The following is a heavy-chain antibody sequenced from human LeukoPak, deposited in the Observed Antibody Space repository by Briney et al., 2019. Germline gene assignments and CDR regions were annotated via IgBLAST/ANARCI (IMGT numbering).Heavy chain of an antibody. D-gene: IGHD2-2*01. J-gene: IGHJ4*02. Sequence: SETLSLTCTVSGGSISSYSWNWIRQPPGNGLEWIGRIYGGNTNYNPSLMSRVTISFVTSKNHLSLNLRSVTAADTAVYYCARALGDIVVVPAANYFDYWGQGSLVTVSS. CDR1: GGSISSYS. CDR3: ARALGDIVVVPAANYFDY. CDR2: IYGGNT. V-gene: IGHV4-59*08.